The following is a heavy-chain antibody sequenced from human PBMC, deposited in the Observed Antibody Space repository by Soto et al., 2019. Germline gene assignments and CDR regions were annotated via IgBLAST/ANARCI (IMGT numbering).Heavy chain of an antibody. CDR3: RGLVDIVATIHQYYYYYGMDV. J-gene: IGHJ6*02. Sequence: PSETLSLTCAVSGGSISSSNWWSWVRQPPGKGLEWIGEIYHSGSTNYNPSLKSRVTISVDKSKNQFSLKLSSVTAADTAVYYCRGLVDIVATIHQYYYYYGMDVWGQGTTVTVSS. CDR1: GGSISSSNW. V-gene: IGHV4-4*02. D-gene: IGHD5-12*01. CDR2: IYHSGST.